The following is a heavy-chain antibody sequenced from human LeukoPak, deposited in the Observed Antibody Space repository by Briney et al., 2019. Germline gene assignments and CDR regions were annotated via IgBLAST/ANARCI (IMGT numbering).Heavy chain of an antibody. CDR1: GGSFSGYY. CDR2: INHSGST. Sequence: SETVSLTCAVYGGSFSGYYWSWIRQPPGKGLEWIGEINHSGSTNYNPSLKSRVTISVDTSKNQFSLKLSSVTAADTAVYYCARDGTPNYSSGWVYMDVWGEGTTVTISS. D-gene: IGHD6-25*01. V-gene: IGHV4-34*01. J-gene: IGHJ6*03. CDR3: ARDGTPNYSSGWVYMDV.